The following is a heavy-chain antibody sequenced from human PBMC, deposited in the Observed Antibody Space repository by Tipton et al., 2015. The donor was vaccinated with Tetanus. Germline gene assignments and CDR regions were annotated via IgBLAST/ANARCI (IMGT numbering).Heavy chain of an antibody. CDR1: GFTFDDYA. V-gene: IGHV3-9*01. J-gene: IGHJ4*02. CDR2: ISWNSGSI. Sequence: SLRLSCAASGFTFDDYAMHWVRQAPGKGLEWVSGISWNSGSIGYADSVKGRFTISRDNAKNSLYLQMNGLRAEDTALYYCAKARGSYFPPIYFDDWGQGSLVTVSS. CDR3: AKARGSYFPPIYFDD. D-gene: IGHD1-26*01.